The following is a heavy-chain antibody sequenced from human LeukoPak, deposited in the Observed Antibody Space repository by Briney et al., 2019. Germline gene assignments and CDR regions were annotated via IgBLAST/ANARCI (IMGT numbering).Heavy chain of an antibody. J-gene: IGHJ4*02. CDR2: IRYDGSNK. D-gene: IGHD3-22*01. CDR3: AKDRSSSGYYYYYFDY. V-gene: IGHV3-30*02. CDR1: GFTFSSYG. Sequence: GGSLRLSCAASGFTFSSYGMHWVRQAPGKGLEWVAFIRYDGSNKYYADSVKGRFTISRDNSKNTLYLQMNSLRAEGTAVYYCAKDRSSSGYYYYYFDYWGQGTLVTVSS.